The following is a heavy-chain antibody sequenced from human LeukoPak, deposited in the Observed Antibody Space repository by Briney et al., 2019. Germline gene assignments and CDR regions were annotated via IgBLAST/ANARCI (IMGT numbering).Heavy chain of an antibody. CDR3: AREGQWLVRGYYYMDV. J-gene: IGHJ6*03. V-gene: IGHV4-61*02. CDR1: GGSISGSSYY. CDR2: IYTSGST. D-gene: IGHD6-19*01. Sequence: SETLSLTCTVSGGSISGSSYYWSWIRQPAGKGLEWIGRIYTSGSTSYNPSLKSRVTMSVDTSKNQFSLKLSSVTAADTAVYYCAREGQWLVRGYYYMDVWGKGTTVTVSS.